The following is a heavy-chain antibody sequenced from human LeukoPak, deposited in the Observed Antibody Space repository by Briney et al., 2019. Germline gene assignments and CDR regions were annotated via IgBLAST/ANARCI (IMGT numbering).Heavy chain of an antibody. Sequence: GGSLRLSCAASGFTFSSHWMHWIRQAPGKGLVWVSRINSDGSITSYADSVKGRFTISRDNAKDTLYLQMNSLRAEDAAVYYCASPMWDTAIHDYWGQGTLVTVSS. V-gene: IGHV3-74*01. CDR3: ASPMWDTAIHDY. D-gene: IGHD5-18*01. CDR2: INSDGSIT. J-gene: IGHJ4*02. CDR1: GFTFSSHW.